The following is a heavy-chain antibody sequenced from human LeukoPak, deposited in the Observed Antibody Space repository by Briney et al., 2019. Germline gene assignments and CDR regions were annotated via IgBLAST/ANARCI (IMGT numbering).Heavy chain of an antibody. CDR1: GGSISSYY. CDR2: IYYSGST. V-gene: IGHV4-59*08. CDR3: ARRITGTTSDSFDY. D-gene: IGHD1-20*01. Sequence: PSETLSLTCTGSGGSISSYYWSWIRQPPGKGLEWIGNIYYSGSTNYNPSLKSRVTISVDTSKNQFSLKLRSVTAADTAVYYCARRITGTTSDSFDYWGQGTLVTVSS. J-gene: IGHJ4*02.